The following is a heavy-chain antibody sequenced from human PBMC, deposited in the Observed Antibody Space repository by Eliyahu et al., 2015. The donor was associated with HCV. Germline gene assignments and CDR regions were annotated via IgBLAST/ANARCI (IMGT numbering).Heavy chain of an antibody. V-gene: IGHV3-11*01. CDR1: GFTFSXYY. D-gene: IGHD1-26*01. CDR3: ARVNSGSYYGYGESDY. Sequence: QVQLVESGGGLVKPGGSLRLSXXASGFTFSXYYMXWIRQAPGKGLEWVSYISSSGSTIYYADSVKGRFTISRDNAKNSLYLQMNSLRAEDTAVYYCARVNSGSYYGYGESDYWGQGTLVTVSS. J-gene: IGHJ4*02. CDR2: ISSSGSTI.